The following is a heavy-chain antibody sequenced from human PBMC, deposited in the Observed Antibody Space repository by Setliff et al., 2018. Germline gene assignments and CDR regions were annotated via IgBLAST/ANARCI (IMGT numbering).Heavy chain of an antibody. J-gene: IGHJ4*02. Sequence: GGSLRLSCAASGFTFSNHWMTWVRQAPGKGLEWVANIKQDGSDKYYVDPVKGRFTVSRDNAKNSLYLQMSSLRAEDTAVYYCARWTARAVDYWGQGTLVTVSS. D-gene: IGHD6-6*01. CDR1: GFTFSNHW. CDR2: IKQDGSDK. V-gene: IGHV3-7*03. CDR3: ARWTARAVDY.